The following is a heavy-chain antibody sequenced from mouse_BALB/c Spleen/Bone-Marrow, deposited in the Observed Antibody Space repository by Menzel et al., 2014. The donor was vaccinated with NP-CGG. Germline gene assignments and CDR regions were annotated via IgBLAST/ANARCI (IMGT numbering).Heavy chain of an antibody. Sequence: VQLQQSGAELVRPGVSVKISCKVSGYTFTDYAVHWAKQSHTKSLEWIGLISSYYGDATYNQKFKGKATMTVDKSSSTAFLELARLTSEDSAIYYCARSGKVRNAMDYWGQGTSVTVSS. D-gene: IGHD2-14*01. CDR2: ISSYYGDA. CDR3: ARSGKVRNAMDY. V-gene: IGHV1-67*01. J-gene: IGHJ4*01. CDR1: GYTFTDYA.